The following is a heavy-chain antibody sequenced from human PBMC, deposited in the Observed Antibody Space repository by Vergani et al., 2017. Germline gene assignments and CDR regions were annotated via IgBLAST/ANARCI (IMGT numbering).Heavy chain of an antibody. CDR2: ISYDGTNK. D-gene: IGHD2-15*01. CDR1: GFTSSYYG. V-gene: IGHV3-30*03. CDR3: ATESCGTRGCQIGYFRE. Sequence: QVHLVESGGGVVQPGRSLRLSCVVSGFTSSYYGMHWVRQAPGKGLEWVAVISYDGTNKYYADSVKGRFTISRDNSKSTLYLQMNSLRTEDTAVYYCATESCGTRGCQIGYFREWGQGTLVTVSS. J-gene: IGHJ1*01.